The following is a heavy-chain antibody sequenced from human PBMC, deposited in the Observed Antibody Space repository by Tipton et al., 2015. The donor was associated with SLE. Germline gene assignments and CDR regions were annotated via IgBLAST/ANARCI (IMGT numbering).Heavy chain of an antibody. J-gene: IGHJ6*03. Sequence: TLSLTCTVSGGSISSGHNYWTWIRQPAGKELEWIGRIYSRGSTNSNPSLQSRVTMSLDTSNNQFSLKLSSMTAADTAVYYCARGVMGFWSYYYMDVWGKGTTVTVSS. D-gene: IGHD3-3*01. CDR1: GGSISSGHNY. V-gene: IGHV4-61*02. CDR3: ARGVMGFWSYYYMDV. CDR2: IYSRGST.